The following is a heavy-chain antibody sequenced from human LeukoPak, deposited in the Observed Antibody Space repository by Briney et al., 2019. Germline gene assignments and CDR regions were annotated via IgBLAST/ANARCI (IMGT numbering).Heavy chain of an antibody. J-gene: IGHJ4*02. CDR3: AMGYCSGGSCYGFDY. V-gene: IGHV3-33*01. D-gene: IGHD2-15*01. Sequence: GRSLRLSCAASGFTFSSYGMHWVCQAPGKGLEWVAVIWYDGSNKYYADSVKGRFTISRDNSKNTLYLQMNSLRAEDTAVYYCAMGYCSGGSCYGFDYWGQGTLVTVSS. CDR1: GFTFSSYG. CDR2: IWYDGSNK.